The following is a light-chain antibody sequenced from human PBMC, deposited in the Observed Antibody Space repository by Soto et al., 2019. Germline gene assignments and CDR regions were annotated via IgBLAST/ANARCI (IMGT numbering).Light chain of an antibody. CDR1: SSDVGGYNS. Sequence: QSALTQPRSVSGSPGQSVTISCTGTSSDVGGYNSVSWYQQHPDKAPKFMIYDVSKRPSGVPDRFSGSKSVNTASLTISGLQAEDEADYYCCSYAGSDTHYVFGTGTKLTVL. CDR2: DVS. J-gene: IGLJ1*01. CDR3: CSYAGSDTHYV. V-gene: IGLV2-11*01.